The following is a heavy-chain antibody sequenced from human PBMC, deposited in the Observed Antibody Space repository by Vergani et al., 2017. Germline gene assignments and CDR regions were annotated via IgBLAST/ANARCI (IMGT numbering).Heavy chain of an antibody. D-gene: IGHD3-16*01. CDR3: ANHFRCWGIDY. CDR2: IQFDGSNQ. Sequence: QVQLVESGGGVVQGGGSLRLSCATSGFTLSNYDMQWIRQGPGKGLEFVAFIQFDGSNQYYADAVKGRFTLSRDFSKNTLYLQMNSLRTDDTATYYCANHFRCWGIDYWGPGTHVIVSS. V-gene: IGHV3-30*02. CDR1: GFTLSNYD. J-gene: IGHJ4*02.